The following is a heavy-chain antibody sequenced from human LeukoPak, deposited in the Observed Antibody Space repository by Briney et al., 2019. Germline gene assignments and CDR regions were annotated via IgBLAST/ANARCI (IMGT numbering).Heavy chain of an antibody. CDR1: GYTFTGYY. CDR2: INPNSGGT. V-gene: IGHV1-2*04. J-gene: IGHJ4*02. CDR3: ATGLWFGLDYFDY. Sequence: GASVKVSFKASGYTFTGYYMHLGRQAPGQGLEGMGWINPNSGGTNYPQKFQGWVTITRAPSISTAYMAMSRLRSDDTAVYYCATGLWFGLDYFDYWGQGTLVTVSS. D-gene: IGHD3-10*01.